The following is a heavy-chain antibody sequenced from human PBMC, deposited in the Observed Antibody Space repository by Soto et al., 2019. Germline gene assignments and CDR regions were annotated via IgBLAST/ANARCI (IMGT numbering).Heavy chain of an antibody. CDR1: GGSIISGDYY. CDR3: ARGRYYDSSGYYYI. V-gene: IGHV4-30-4*08. D-gene: IGHD3-22*01. Sequence: SETLSLTCTVSGGSIISGDYYWSWIRQPPGKGLEWIGYIYYSGDTSYNPSLKSRVTISVDTSKNQFSLKLSSVTAADTAVYYCARGRYYDSSGYYYIWGQGTLVTVSS. CDR2: IYYSGDT. J-gene: IGHJ4*02.